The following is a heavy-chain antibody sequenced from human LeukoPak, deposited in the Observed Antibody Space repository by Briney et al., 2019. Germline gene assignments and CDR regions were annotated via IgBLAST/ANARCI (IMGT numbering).Heavy chain of an antibody. CDR1: GYSFTSYY. D-gene: IGHD5-18*01. Sequence: GASVKVSCKPSGYSFTSYYIHWVRQAPGQGLEWMGLINPNGGSTTYAQKFRGRVTMTRDTSTSTVYMELSSLRSEDTAIYYCARAAGDTYGYRYYFDYWGQGTLVTVSS. V-gene: IGHV1-46*01. CDR2: INPNGGST. J-gene: IGHJ4*02. CDR3: ARAAGDTYGYRYYFDY.